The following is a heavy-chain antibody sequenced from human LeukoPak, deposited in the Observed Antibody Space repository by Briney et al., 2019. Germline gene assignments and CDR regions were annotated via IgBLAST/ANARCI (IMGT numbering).Heavy chain of an antibody. CDR1: GFTVTNTY. Sequence: GGSLRLSCAASGFTVTNTYMSWVRQAPGKGLEWVSVIYSGGTTYYADSVKGRFTISRDKPKNTLYLQMNSLRAEDTAVYYCACGIVGVGNIDYWGQGTLVTVSS. CDR3: ACGIVGVGNIDY. D-gene: IGHD1-26*01. V-gene: IGHV3-66*01. J-gene: IGHJ4*02. CDR2: IYSGGTT.